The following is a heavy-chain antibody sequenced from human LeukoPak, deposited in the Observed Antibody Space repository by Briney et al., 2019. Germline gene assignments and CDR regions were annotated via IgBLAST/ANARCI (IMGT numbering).Heavy chain of an antibody. J-gene: IGHJ3*01. Sequence: PGGSLRLSCSASGFTFSNYGMDWVRQAPGKGLEWVAFIRFDGTAQYYADSVKGRFTISRDNSKNTLYLQVNSVRPEDTAVYYCARGNSNGFDVWGQGTMVTVSS. CDR2: IRFDGTAQ. D-gene: IGHD1-7*01. CDR1: GFTFSNYG. CDR3: ARGNSNGFDV. V-gene: IGHV3-30*02.